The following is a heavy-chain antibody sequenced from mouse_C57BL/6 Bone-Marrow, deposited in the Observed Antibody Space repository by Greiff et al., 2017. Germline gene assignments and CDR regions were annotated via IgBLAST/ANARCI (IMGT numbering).Heavy chain of an antibody. CDR2: ISSGGDYI. D-gene: IGHD1-1*01. J-gene: IGHJ1*03. Sequence: EVKLMESGEGLVKPGGSLKLSCAASGFTFSSYAMSWVRQTPEKRLEWVAYISSGGDYIYYAATVKGRFTISSDTARNTLFLQMSSLETEDTAMYYCTRGGFITTVVEGYFDVWGTGTTVTVSS. V-gene: IGHV5-9-1*02. CDR3: TRGGFITTVVEGYFDV. CDR1: GFTFSSYA.